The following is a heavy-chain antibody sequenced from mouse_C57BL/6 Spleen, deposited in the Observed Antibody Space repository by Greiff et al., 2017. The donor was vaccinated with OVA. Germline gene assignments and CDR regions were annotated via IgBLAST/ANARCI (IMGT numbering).Heavy chain of an antibody. CDR3: ARDEDYSNYGFDY. CDR1: GYSFTGYY. D-gene: IGHD2-5*01. V-gene: IGHV1-42*01. CDR2: INPSTGGT. Sequence: VQLKQSGPELVKPGASVKISCKASGYSFTGYYMNWVKQSPEKSLEWIGEINPSTGGTTYNQKFKAKATLTVDKSSSTAYMQLKSLTSEDSAVYYCARDEDYSNYGFDYWGQGTTLTVSS. J-gene: IGHJ2*01.